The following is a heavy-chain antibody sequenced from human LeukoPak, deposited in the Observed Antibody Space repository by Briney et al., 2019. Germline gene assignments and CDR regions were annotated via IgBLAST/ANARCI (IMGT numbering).Heavy chain of an antibody. D-gene: IGHD3-3*01. V-gene: IGHV4-59*01. CDR2: MYYSGST. Sequence: SETLSLTCTVSGGSISSYYWSWIRQPPGKGLEWIGYMYYSGSTNYNPSLKSRVTISVDTSKNQFSLKLNSVTAADTAVYYCARGGITIFGVVDHDAFDIWGQGTMVTVSS. J-gene: IGHJ3*02. CDR1: GGSISSYY. CDR3: ARGGITIFGVVDHDAFDI.